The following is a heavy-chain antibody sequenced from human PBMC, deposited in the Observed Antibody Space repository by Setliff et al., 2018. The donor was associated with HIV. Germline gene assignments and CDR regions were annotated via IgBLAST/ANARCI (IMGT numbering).Heavy chain of an antibody. Sequence: ASVKVSCKASGYIFTTYYIHWVRQTPGQGLEWMAIINPSGGTTTYSKKFQGRVTMARDKSTSTVHMELSSLRSEDTAVYYCARGGRNDDRSGYYYPLQFWGQGTLVTVSS. CDR2: INPSGGTT. CDR1: GYIFTTYY. J-gene: IGHJ4*02. CDR3: ARGGRNDDRSGYYYPLQF. D-gene: IGHD3-22*01. V-gene: IGHV1-46*01.